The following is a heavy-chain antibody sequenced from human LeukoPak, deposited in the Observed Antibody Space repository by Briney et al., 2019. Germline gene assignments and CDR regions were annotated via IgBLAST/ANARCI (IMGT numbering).Heavy chain of an antibody. D-gene: IGHD2-2*01. CDR1: GDSIINNNYF. J-gene: IGHJ6*03. Sequence: PSETLSLTCTVSGDSIINNNYFWSWVRQRPGEGLEWIGYIKSRGNAYYNPSLGSRVTLSIDTSKNQFSLKLSSVTAADTAVYYCARGRSTSSRYYYYYYYMDVWGKGTTVTVSS. CDR2: IKSRGNA. CDR3: ARGRSTSSRYYYYYYYMDV. V-gene: IGHV4-30-4*08.